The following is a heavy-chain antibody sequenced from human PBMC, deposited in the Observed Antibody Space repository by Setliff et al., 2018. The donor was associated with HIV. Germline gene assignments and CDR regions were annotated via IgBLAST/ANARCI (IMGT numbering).Heavy chain of an antibody. CDR2: IHTTGST. J-gene: IGHJ3*02. Sequence: SETLSLTCTVSNGSISGYYWSWIRLPAGKGLEWIGQIHTTGSTNYNPSLKSRVTISIDTSKNQFSLKLSSVTAADTAVYYCAREDIAVASAFDIWGQGTMVTVSS. D-gene: IGHD6-19*01. CDR3: AREDIAVASAFDI. CDR1: NGSISGYY. V-gene: IGHV4-4*07.